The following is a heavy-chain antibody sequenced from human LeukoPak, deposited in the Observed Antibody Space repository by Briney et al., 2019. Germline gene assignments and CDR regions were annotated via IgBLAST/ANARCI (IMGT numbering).Heavy chain of an antibody. Sequence: PGGSLRLSCAASGFNFNSYWMSWVRQAPGKGLECVANIKHDGSEIYFVDSVKGRFTISRDNAKSSLYLQMNSLRGEDTAVYYCARARYGSGGYFFDFWGQGTLVTVSS. D-gene: IGHD3-10*01. CDR1: GFNFNSYW. J-gene: IGHJ4*02. CDR2: IKHDGSEI. V-gene: IGHV3-7*04. CDR3: ARARYGSGGYFFDF.